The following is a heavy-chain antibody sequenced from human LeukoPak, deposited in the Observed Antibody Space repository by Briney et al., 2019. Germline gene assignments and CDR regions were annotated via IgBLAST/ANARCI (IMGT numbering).Heavy chain of an antibody. CDR1: GFTYDDYG. CDR2: INWNGGST. D-gene: IGHD2-21*02. Sequence: PGGSLRLSCAASGFTYDDYGMSWVRQAPGKGLEWVSGINWNGGSTGYADSVKGRFTISRDNAKNSLYLQMNSLRAEDTALYYCAREFRSVVVTALDYWGQGTQVTVSS. J-gene: IGHJ4*02. CDR3: AREFRSVVVTALDY. V-gene: IGHV3-20*04.